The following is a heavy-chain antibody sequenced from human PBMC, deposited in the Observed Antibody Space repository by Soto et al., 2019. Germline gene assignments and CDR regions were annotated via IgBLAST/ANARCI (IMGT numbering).Heavy chain of an antibody. CDR3: ARSLTVFSGYYND. Sequence: EVQLVESGGGLVKPGGSLRLSCAASGFTFSSYSMNWVRQAPGKGLEWVSSISSSSSYIYYADSVKGRFTISRDNAKNSLYLQMNSLRAEDTAVYYCARSLTVFSGYYNDWGQGTLVTVSS. CDR1: GFTFSSYS. V-gene: IGHV3-21*01. CDR2: ISSSSSYI. D-gene: IGHD5-12*01. J-gene: IGHJ4*02.